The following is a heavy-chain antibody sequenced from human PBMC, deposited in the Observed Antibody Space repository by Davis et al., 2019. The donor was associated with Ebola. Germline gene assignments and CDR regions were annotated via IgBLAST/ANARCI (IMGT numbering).Heavy chain of an antibody. V-gene: IGHV1-69*13. D-gene: IGHD2-2*01. J-gene: IGHJ6*03. CDR1: GGTFSSYA. Sequence: SVKVSCKASGGTFSSYAISWVRQAPGQGLEWMGGIIPIFGTANYAQKFQGRVTITADESTSTAYMELSSLRSEDTAVYYCASRKTAGRYCSSTSCYYYYYYMDVWGKGTTVTVSS. CDR2: IIPIFGTA. CDR3: ASRKTAGRYCSSTSCYYYYYYMDV.